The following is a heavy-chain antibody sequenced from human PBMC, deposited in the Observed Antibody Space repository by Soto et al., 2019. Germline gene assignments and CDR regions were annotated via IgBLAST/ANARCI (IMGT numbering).Heavy chain of an antibody. D-gene: IGHD4-17*01. Sequence: PSETLSLTCAVYGGSFSGYYWSWIRQPPGKGLEWIGEINHSGSTNYNPSLKSRVTISVDTSKNQFSLKLGSVTAADTAVYYCASLHDYGDYVEYFDYWGQGTLVTVSS. V-gene: IGHV4-34*01. CDR2: INHSGST. CDR3: ASLHDYGDYVEYFDY. J-gene: IGHJ4*02. CDR1: GGSFSGYY.